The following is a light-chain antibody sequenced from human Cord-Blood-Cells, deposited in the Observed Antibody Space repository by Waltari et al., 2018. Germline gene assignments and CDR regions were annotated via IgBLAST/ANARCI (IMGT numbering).Light chain of an antibody. CDR1: QSISSW. CDR2: KAS. CDR3: QQYNSYSWT. Sequence: DIEMTQSPSTLSASLGARDTITCRASQSISSWLAWYQQKPGKAPKLLIYKASSLESGVPSRFSGSGSGTEFTLTISSLQPDDFATYYCQQYNSYSWTFGQGTKVEIK. V-gene: IGKV1-5*03. J-gene: IGKJ1*01.